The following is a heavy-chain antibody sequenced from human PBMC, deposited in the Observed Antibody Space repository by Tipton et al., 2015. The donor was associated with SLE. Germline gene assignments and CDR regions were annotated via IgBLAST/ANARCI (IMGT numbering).Heavy chain of an antibody. Sequence: TLSLTCTVSGDSIRRHFWSWIRQHPGKGLEWIGEITHSENTKYSPSLKSRVSMTIDTSKNQFSLKLNSVTAADTAVYYCARGSGGYSYGGVYYYSMDVWGKGTTVTVSS. CDR1: GDSIRRHF. CDR2: ITHSENT. D-gene: IGHD5-18*01. J-gene: IGHJ6*03. V-gene: IGHV4-34*01. CDR3: ARGSGGYSYGGVYYYSMDV.